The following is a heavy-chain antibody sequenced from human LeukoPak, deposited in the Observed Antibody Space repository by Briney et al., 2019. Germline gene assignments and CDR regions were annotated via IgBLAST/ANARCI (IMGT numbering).Heavy chain of an antibody. CDR1: GVSMGSNNW. Sequence: SGTLSLTCAVSGVSMGSNNWWSWVRQPPGKGLEWIGEIHESGSTNYNPSLKSRVTISVDKSKDQFSLKLSSVTAADTAVYYCARHEGFSQKDWGQGTQVTVS. CDR3: ARHEGFSQKD. CDR2: IHESGST. V-gene: IGHV4-4*02. J-gene: IGHJ4*02.